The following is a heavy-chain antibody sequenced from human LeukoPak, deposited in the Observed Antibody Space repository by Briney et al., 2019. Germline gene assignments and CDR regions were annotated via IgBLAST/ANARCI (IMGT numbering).Heavy chain of an antibody. V-gene: IGHV3-23*01. CDR3: AKGGLGVGARGQYFDY. J-gene: IGHJ4*02. D-gene: IGHD1-26*01. CDR2: ISGSGGST. CDR1: GFTFSSYA. Sequence: GGSLRLSCAASGFTFSSYAMSWVRQAPGKGLEWVSAISGSGGSTYYAGSVKGRFTISRDNSKNTLYLQMNSLRAEDTAVYYCAKGGLGVGARGQYFDYWGQGTLVTVSS.